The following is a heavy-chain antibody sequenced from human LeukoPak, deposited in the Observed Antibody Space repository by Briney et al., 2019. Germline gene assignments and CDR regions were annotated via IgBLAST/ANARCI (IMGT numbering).Heavy chain of an antibody. CDR3: ARTLRGPPATWRYYYGMDV. D-gene: IGHD2-2*01. V-gene: IGHV3-48*01. CDR2: ISSSGSSI. Sequence: GGSLRLSCVASGFTLSYYSMNRVRQAPGKGLEWVSYISSSGSSIYYSDSVKGRFTISRDNAKNSLSLQMNSLRAEDTALYYCARTLRGPPATWRYYYGMDVWGQGTTVTVSS. CDR1: GFTLSYYS. J-gene: IGHJ6*02.